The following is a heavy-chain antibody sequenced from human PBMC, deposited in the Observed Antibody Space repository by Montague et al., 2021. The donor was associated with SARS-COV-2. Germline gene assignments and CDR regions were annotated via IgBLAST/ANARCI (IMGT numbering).Heavy chain of an antibody. CDR3: ARSYYDILTAYYTPFDY. V-gene: IGHV2-70*04. CDR2: IDWDDDK. D-gene: IGHD3-9*01. Sequence: PALVKPTQTLTLTCTFSGFSPSTSGMRASWIRRPPGKALEWLARIDWDDDKFYSTSLKTRLTISKDTSKNQVVLTMTNMDPGDTATYYCARSYYDILTAYYTPFDYWGQGTLVTVSS. J-gene: IGHJ4*02. CDR1: GFSPSTSGMR.